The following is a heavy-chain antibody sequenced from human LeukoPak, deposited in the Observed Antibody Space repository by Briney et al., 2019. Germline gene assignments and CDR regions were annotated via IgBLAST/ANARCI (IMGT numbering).Heavy chain of an antibody. CDR3: ARARETYYDILTGSYYFDY. CDR2: ITQDGSEK. V-gene: IGHV3-7*01. Sequence: GRSLRLSRAASGFTLSIYCMSCAPGAPGRGQGWGANITQDGSEKYYVDSVKGRFTISRDNAKNSLYLQMNSLRAEDTAVYYCARARETYYDILTGSYYFDYWGQGTLVTVSS. D-gene: IGHD3-9*01. J-gene: IGHJ4*02. CDR1: GFTLSIYC.